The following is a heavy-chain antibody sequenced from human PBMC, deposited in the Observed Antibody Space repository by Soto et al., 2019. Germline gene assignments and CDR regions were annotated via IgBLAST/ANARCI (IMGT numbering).Heavy chain of an antibody. CDR2: CSLSGTT. V-gene: IGHV4-4*07. D-gene: IGHD2-8*02. J-gene: IGHJ4*02. CDR1: GASMAGSSN. Sequence: XETLSVPCSFAGASMAGSSNGSWIRQPAVKGLEWIGRCSLSGTTNYSPSLRSRVTMSADVSKNQFSLRLTSVTAADTALYYCARGMTPPGAPAWYYFDYWGQGTLVTVSS. CDR3: ARGMTPPGAPAWYYFDY.